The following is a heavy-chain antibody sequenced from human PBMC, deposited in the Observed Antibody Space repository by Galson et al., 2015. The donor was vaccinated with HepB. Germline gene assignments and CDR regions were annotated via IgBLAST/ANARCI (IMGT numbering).Heavy chain of an antibody. CDR2: ISYDGSNK. CDR3: ARDQSLPITGTTYGMDV. D-gene: IGHD1-7*01. J-gene: IGHJ6*02. Sequence: LRLSCAASGFTFSSYATHWVRQAPGKGLEWVAVISYDGSNKYYADSVKGRFTISRDNSKNTLYLQMNSLRAEDTAVYYCARDQSLPITGTTYGMDVWGQGTTVTVSS. CDR1: GFTFSSYA. V-gene: IGHV3-30-3*01.